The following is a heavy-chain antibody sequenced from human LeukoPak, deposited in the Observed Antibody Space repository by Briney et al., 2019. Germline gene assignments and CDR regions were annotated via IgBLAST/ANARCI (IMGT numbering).Heavy chain of an antibody. D-gene: IGHD3-10*01. CDR3: ARDRSYGSGSGFDY. CDR2: IWYDGSNK. J-gene: IGHJ4*02. CDR1: GFTFSSYG. Sequence: GGPLRLSCAASGFTFSSYGMHGVRQAPGKGLEWVAVIWYDGSNKYYAYSVKGQFTISRDNSKITLYLQMNSPRDEDTAVYYCARDRSYGSGSGFDYWGQGTLVTVSS. V-gene: IGHV3-33*01.